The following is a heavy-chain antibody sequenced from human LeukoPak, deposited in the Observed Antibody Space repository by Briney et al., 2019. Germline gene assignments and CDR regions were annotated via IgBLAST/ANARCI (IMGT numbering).Heavy chain of an antibody. V-gene: IGHV4-34*01. J-gene: IGHJ5*02. CDR2: IYHSGST. CDR3: ASGTIAVAGIGFDP. Sequence: GSLRLSCAASEFTFSDHYMDWVRQPPGKGLEWIGEIYHSGSTNYNPSLKSRVTISVDKSKNQFSLKLSSVTAADTAVYYCASGTIAVAGIGFDPWGQGTLVTVSS. CDR1: EFTFSDHY. D-gene: IGHD6-19*01.